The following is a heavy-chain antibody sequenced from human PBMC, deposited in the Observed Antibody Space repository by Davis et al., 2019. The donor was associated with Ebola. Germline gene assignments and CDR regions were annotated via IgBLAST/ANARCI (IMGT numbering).Heavy chain of an antibody. CDR3: ARGSVGTAFRAFDI. D-gene: IGHD5-18*01. Sequence: GESLKISCAASGFTFSSYWMSWVRQAPGQGLEWVARIRNKDNSYTTEYAASVKGRFSISRDDSENSHYLQMNSLKTDDSAVYYCARGSVGTAFRAFDIWGQGTMVTVSS. CDR1: GFTFSSYW. V-gene: IGHV3-72*01. CDR2: IRNKDNSYTT. J-gene: IGHJ3*02.